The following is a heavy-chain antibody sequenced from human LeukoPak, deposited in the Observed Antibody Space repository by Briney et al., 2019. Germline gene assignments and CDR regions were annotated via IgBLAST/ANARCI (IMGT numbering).Heavy chain of an antibody. D-gene: IGHD3-22*01. J-gene: IGHJ4*02. CDR1: GFTSNCCA. Sequence: GGSLRLSCAASGFTSNCCAMSWVRQAPGKGLEWVSGISGSGGSTYYADSVKGRFTISRDNSRNTLYLQMNSLRAEDTVVYYCARENGDYYDSSGYFDYWGQGTLVTVSS. CDR2: ISGSGGST. V-gene: IGHV3-23*01. CDR3: ARENGDYYDSSGYFDY.